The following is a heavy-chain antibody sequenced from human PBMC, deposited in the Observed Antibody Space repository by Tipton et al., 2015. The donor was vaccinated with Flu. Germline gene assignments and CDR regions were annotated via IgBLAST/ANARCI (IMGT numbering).Heavy chain of an antibody. J-gene: IGHJ3*02. D-gene: IGHD2-2*01. Sequence: GLVKPSETLSLTCAVYGGSFSGYYWSWIRQPPGKGLEWIGEINHSGSTNYNPSLKSRVTISVDTSKNQFSLKLSSVTAADTAVYYCARHFVIVVVPAAKLTDAFDIWGQGTMVTVSS. CDR2: INHSGST. CDR3: ARHFVIVVVPAAKLTDAFDI. V-gene: IGHV4-34*01. CDR1: GGSFSGYY.